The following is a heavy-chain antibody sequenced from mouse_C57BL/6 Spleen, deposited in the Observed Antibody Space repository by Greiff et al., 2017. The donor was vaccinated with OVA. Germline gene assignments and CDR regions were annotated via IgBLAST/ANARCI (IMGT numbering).Heavy chain of an antibody. V-gene: IGHV1-52*01. CDR2: IDPSDSET. CDR1: GYTFTSYW. J-gene: IGHJ1*03. D-gene: IGHD1-1*02. CDR3: ARIAGSNWYFDV. Sequence: QVQLQQPGAELVRPGSSVKLSCKASGYTFTSYWMHWVKQRPIQGLEWIGNIDPSDSETHYNQKFKDKATLTVDKSSSTAYMQLSSLTSEDSAVYYCARIAGSNWYFDVWGTGTTVTVSS.